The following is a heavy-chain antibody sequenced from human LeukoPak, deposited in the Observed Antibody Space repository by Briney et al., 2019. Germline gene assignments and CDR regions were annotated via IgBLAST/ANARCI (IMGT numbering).Heavy chain of an antibody. J-gene: IGHJ4*02. V-gene: IGHV4-34*01. CDR1: GGSFSGYY. D-gene: IGHD3-16*02. CDR2: INYSASG. CDR3: AREIIWGTYRRLYYFDS. Sequence: SETLSLTCAVYGGSFSGYYWNWIRQVPGKGLEWIGEINYSASGRYSPSFKSRVTMSVDTSKNQFSLKLTSVTAADTAIYYCAREIIWGTYRRLYYFDSWGQGTLVTVSS.